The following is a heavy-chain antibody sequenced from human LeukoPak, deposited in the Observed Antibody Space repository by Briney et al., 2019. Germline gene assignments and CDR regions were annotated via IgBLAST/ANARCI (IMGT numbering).Heavy chain of an antibody. CDR3: ARDSDFYGMDV. V-gene: IGHV4-31*03. J-gene: IGHJ6*01. D-gene: IGHD3-3*01. CDR2: IYYSGST. Sequence: SQTLSLTCTVAAGSISSGGYYWSWIRQHPWKGLEWIGYIYYSGSTYYNPSLKSRVTISVDTSKNQFSLKLSSVTAADTAVYYCARDSDFYGMDVWGQGHTVTVSS. CDR1: AGSISSGGYY.